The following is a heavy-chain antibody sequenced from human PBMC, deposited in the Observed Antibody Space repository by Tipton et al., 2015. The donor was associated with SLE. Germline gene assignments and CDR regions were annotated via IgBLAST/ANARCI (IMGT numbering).Heavy chain of an antibody. CDR2: IYYSGST. CDR1: GGSISSHY. V-gene: IGHV4-59*11. CDR3: ARSFRGSSVVRRAFDI. D-gene: IGHD6-19*01. Sequence: TLSLTCTVSGGSISSHYWSWIRQPPGKGLEWIGYIYYSGSTDYNPSLKSRVTISVDTSKNQFSLKLSSVTAADTAVYYCARSFRGSSVVRRAFDIWGQGTMVTVSS. J-gene: IGHJ3*02.